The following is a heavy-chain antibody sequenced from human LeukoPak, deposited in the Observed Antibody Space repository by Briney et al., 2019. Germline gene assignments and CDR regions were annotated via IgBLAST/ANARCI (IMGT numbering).Heavy chain of an antibody. CDR3: ARFTPQGYGWGGYNRFDP. D-gene: IGHD3-16*01. CDR1: GGSISSGSYY. V-gene: IGHV4-61*09. J-gene: IGHJ5*02. Sequence: SQTLSLTCTVSGGSISSGSYYWSWIRQPAGKRLEWIGHIYRSGSTNYNPSLKSRVTISVDTSKNQFSLKLSSVTAADTAVYYCARFTPQGYGWGGYNRFDPWGQGTPVTVSS. CDR2: IYRSGST.